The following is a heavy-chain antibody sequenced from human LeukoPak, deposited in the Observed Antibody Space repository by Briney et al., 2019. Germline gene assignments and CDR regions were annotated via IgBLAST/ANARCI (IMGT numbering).Heavy chain of an antibody. CDR3: ARAEGGFYYFDY. V-gene: IGHV5-51*01. Sequence: GEALKISLKGSGYSFTSYWIGWVRQMPGKGPEWMGISYPGDSDTRYGPFFQGQVTISDDKSIRTDYLQWSSLKASDCAMYYCARAEGGFYYFDYWGQGTLVTVSS. CDR2: SYPGDSDT. J-gene: IGHJ4*02. CDR1: GYSFTSYW. D-gene: IGHD5-12*01.